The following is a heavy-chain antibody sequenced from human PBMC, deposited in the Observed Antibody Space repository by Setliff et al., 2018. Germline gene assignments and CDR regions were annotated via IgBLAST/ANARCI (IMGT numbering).Heavy chain of an antibody. D-gene: IGHD5-12*01. CDR3: AREGRWDYNYPIY. CDR2: FRPSGRT. V-gene: IGHV4-38-2*01. CDR1: GSAISSGHY. Sequence: SETLSLTCAVSGSAISSGHYWGWIRQPPGKGGLEWIGSFRPSGRTYYNPSLKSRVTLSRDVAKRQFALNLRSVTAVDTAVYYCAREGRWDYNYPIYWGQGILVTVSS. J-gene: IGHJ4*02.